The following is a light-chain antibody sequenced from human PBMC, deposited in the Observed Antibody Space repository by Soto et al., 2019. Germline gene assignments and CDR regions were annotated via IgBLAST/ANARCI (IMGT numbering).Light chain of an antibody. V-gene: IGKV1-5*03. Sequence: DFQMTQSPSTLSASVGDGVTITCRASQSIDSWLAWYQQKPGKAPKFLIYQASHLESGVPSRFSGSGSGTEFTLTISSLQPDDFATYYCQQYRSYPSTFGQGTKV. J-gene: IGKJ1*01. CDR1: QSIDSW. CDR2: QAS. CDR3: QQYRSYPST.